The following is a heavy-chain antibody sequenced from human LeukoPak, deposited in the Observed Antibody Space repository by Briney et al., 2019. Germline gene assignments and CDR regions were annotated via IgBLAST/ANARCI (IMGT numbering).Heavy chain of an antibody. CDR2: ISYDGSNK. CDR1: GFTFSSYA. CDR3: AKDAADDYYYGMDV. J-gene: IGHJ6*02. V-gene: IGHV3-30-3*01. Sequence: GGSLRLSCAASGFTFSSYAMHWVRQAPGKGLEWVAVISYDGSNKYYADSVKGRFTISRDNSKNTLYLQMNSLRAEDTAVYYCAKDAADDYYYGMDVWGQGTTVTVSS.